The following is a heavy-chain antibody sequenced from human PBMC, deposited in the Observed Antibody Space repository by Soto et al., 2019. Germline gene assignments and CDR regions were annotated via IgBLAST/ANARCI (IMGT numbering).Heavy chain of an antibody. V-gene: IGHV1-18*01. Sequence: QVQLVQSGGEVKKPGASVKLSCTASGYTFTSYGISWVRQAPGQGLEWMGWFSAYNGKTNYAPNVQGRVTMTTDTPTTTAYMDQRSLRSDDTAVYYCARGGDVNSFPGMDVWGHGATVTVAS. CDR1: GYTFTSYG. D-gene: IGHD5-12*01. CDR2: FSAYNGKT. J-gene: IGHJ6*02. CDR3: ARGGDVNSFPGMDV.